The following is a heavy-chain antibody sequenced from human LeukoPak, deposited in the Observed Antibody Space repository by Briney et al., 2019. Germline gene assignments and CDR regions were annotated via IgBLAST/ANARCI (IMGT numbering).Heavy chain of an antibody. CDR3: AREHPSGLQLNWFDP. CDR1: GGTFSSYA. D-gene: IGHD4-11*01. CDR2: IIPIFGTA. V-gene: IGHV1-69*01. Sequence: SVKVSCKASGGTFSSYAISWVRQAPGQGLEWMGGIIPIFGTANYAQKFQGRVTITADESTSTAYMELSSLRFEDTAVYYCAREHPSGLQLNWFDPWGQGTLVTVSS. J-gene: IGHJ5*02.